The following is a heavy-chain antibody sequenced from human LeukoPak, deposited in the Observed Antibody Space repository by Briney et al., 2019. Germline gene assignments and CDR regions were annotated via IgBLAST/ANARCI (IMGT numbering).Heavy chain of an antibody. CDR2: INHSGST. V-gene: IGHV4-34*08. Sequence: KPGGSLRLSCAASGFTFSNYNMNWVREAPGKGVEWSGQINHSGSTNYDPSLKSRVTISVDTSKNQFSLKLSSVTAADTAVYYCAHGTMYQLDSWGQGTLVTVSS. CDR3: AHGTMYQLDS. J-gene: IGHJ4*02. CDR1: GFTFSNYN. D-gene: IGHD2-2*01.